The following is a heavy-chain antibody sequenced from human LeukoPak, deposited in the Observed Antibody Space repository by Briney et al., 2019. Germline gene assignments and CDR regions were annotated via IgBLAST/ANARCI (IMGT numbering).Heavy chain of an antibody. CDR2: IYSGGST. V-gene: IGHV3-53*05. D-gene: IGHD2-15*01. J-gene: IGHJ4*02. CDR1: GFTVSSNY. CDR3: AKDLPGSGGDGAWEFDY. Sequence: GGSLRPSCAASGFTVSSNYMSWVRQAPGKGLEWVSVIYSGGSTYYADSVKGRFTISRDNSKNTLYLQMNSLRAEDTAVYYCAKDLPGSGGDGAWEFDYWGQGTLVTVSS.